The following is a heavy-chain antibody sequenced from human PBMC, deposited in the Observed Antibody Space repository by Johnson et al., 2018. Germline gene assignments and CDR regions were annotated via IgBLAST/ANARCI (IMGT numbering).Heavy chain of an antibody. CDR1: GFTFSSYA. D-gene: IGHD1-7*01. V-gene: IGHV3-23*04. Sequence: VQLVQSGGGFVQTGGSLRLSCAASGFTFSSYAMSWVRQAPGKGLEWVSTLGSGDDTHYADSVRGRFIIPRDNSKNALYLQMSSLRADDTAIYYCAKYYGITKTNLGFRCFDPWGQGTLVTVSS. CDR3: AKYYGITKTNLGFRCFDP. CDR2: LGSGDDT. J-gene: IGHJ5*02.